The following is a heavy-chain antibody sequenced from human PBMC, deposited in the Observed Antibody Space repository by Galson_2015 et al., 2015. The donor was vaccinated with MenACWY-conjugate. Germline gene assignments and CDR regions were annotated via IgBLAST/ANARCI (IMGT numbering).Heavy chain of an antibody. D-gene: IGHD2-15*01. CDR1: GYTFTSYY. V-gene: IGHV1-46*01. Sequence: SVKVSCKASGYTFTSYYMHWVRQAPGQGLEWMGIINPSGGSTSYAQKFQGRVTMTRDTSTSTVYMELSSLRSEDTAVYYCARDHGHRYCSGGSCSGWFDPWGQGTLVTVSS. CDR3: ARDHGHRYCSGGSCSGWFDP. J-gene: IGHJ5*02. CDR2: INPSGGST.